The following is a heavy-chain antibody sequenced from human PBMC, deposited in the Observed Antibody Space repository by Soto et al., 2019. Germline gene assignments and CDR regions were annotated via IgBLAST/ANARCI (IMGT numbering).Heavy chain of an antibody. Sequence: SETLSLTCGVSGYSLTSGYHWGWIRQPPGKGLEWIGTIYHSGTTYYNPSLMSRVTMSVDTSKNQFSLKVTSPTAADTAVYFCVRVYGRSSCFFDSWGQGTLVTVSS. CDR1: GYSLTSGYH. CDR2: IYHSGTT. CDR3: VRVYGRSSCFFDS. V-gene: IGHV4-38-2*01. J-gene: IGHJ4*02. D-gene: IGHD6-6*01.